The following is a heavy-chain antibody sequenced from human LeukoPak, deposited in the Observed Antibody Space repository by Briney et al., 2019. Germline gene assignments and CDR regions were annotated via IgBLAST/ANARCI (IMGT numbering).Heavy chain of an antibody. CDR2: IYYSGST. Sequence: SETLSLTCTVSGGSISSYYWSWIRQPPGKGLEWIGYIYYSGSTYYNPSLKSRVTISVDTSKNQFSLKLSSVTAADTAVYYCARGTLSYYYGMDVWGQGTTVTVSS. V-gene: IGHV4-59*12. D-gene: IGHD2/OR15-2a*01. J-gene: IGHJ6*02. CDR3: ARGTLSYYYGMDV. CDR1: GGSISSYY.